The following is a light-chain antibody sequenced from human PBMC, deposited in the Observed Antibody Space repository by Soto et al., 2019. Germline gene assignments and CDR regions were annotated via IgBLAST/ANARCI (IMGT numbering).Light chain of an antibody. V-gene: IGLV2-14*01. CDR3: SSYTTRSTHVV. CDR2: EVS. CDR1: SSDVGAYDY. Sequence: QSVVTQPASVSGSPGQSITISCTGTSSDVGAYDYVSWFQQHPGKAPKLIIYEVSYRPSGVSSRFSGSKSGNRASLTISGLHAEDEADYYCSSYTTRSTHVVFGGGTKLTVL. J-gene: IGLJ2*01.